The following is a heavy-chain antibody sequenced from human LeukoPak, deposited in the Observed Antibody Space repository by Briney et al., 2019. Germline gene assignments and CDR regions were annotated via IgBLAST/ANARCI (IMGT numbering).Heavy chain of an antibody. V-gene: IGHV3-30*02. Sequence: PGGSLRLSCVASGFTFSSYGMHWVRQAPGKGLEWVAFIQYDGSNKYYTDSVKGRFTISRDNSKNTLYLQMNSLRAEDTAVYYCASGGIVVVPAAPRTYYYMDVWGKGTTVTVSS. D-gene: IGHD2-2*01. CDR1: GFTFSSYG. J-gene: IGHJ6*03. CDR3: ASGGIVVVPAAPRTYYYMDV. CDR2: IQYDGSNK.